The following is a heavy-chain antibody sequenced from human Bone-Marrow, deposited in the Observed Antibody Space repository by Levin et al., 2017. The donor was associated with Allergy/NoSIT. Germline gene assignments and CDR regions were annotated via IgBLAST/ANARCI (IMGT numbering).Heavy chain of an antibody. CDR1: GFTFSDYS. J-gene: IGHJ4*02. CDR2: ISPSGYAT. Sequence: GGSLRLSCAASGFTFSDYSMSWIRQAPGKGLEWLSYISPSGYATYYADSVKGRFTVSRDNAKNSLYLQMSSLRDEDTAVYYCARNPGSINWSWGQGTLVTVSS. CDR3: ARNPGSINWS. D-gene: IGHD6-13*01. V-gene: IGHV3-11*01.